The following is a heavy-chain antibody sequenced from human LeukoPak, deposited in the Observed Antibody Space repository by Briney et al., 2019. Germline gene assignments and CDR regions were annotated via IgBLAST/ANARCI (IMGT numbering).Heavy chain of an antibody. V-gene: IGHV3-21*01. CDR2: ISSASNYI. J-gene: IGHJ3*02. Sequence: GGSPRLSCAASEFTFSSYSMNWVRQAPGTGLEWVSSISSASNYIYYADSVKGRFTISRDNAKKSLYLQMNSLRAEDTAVYYCARGFQGGAFDIWGQGTVVTVSA. CDR3: ARGFQGGAFDI. D-gene: IGHD3-10*01. CDR1: EFTFSSYS.